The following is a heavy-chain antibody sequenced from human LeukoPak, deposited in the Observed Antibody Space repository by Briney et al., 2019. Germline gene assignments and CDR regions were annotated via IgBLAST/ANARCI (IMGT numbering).Heavy chain of an antibody. J-gene: IGHJ4*02. V-gene: IGHV4-39*07. CDR2: IYYSGST. Sequence: SETLSLTCTVSGGSISSSSYYWGWIRQPPGKGLEWIGSIYYSGSTYYNPSLKSRVTISVDTSKNQFSLKLSSVTAADTAVYYCAMNRGWDSSGSLHYWGQGTLVTVSS. D-gene: IGHD6-19*01. CDR3: AMNRGWDSSGSLHY. CDR1: GGSISSSSYY.